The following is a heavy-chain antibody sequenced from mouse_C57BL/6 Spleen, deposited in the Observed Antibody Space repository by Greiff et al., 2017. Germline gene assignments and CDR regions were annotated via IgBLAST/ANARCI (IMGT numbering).Heavy chain of an antibody. CDR2: INPSTGGT. CDR1: GYSFTGYY. Sequence: EVQLQQSGPELVKPGASVKISCKASGYSFTGYYMNWVKQSPEKSLEWIGEINPSTGGTTYNQKFKAKATLTVDKSSSTAYMQLKSLTSEDSAVYYCARDILRRYGAMDYWGQGTSVTVSS. D-gene: IGHD1-1*01. CDR3: ARDILRRYGAMDY. J-gene: IGHJ4*01. V-gene: IGHV1-42*01.